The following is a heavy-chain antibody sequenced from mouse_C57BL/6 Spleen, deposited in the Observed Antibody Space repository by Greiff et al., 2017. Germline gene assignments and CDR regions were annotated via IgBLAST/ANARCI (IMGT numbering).Heavy chain of an antibody. D-gene: IGHD1-1*01. CDR1: GYTFTSYW. CDR3: ARGETGSSYDYYAMDY. J-gene: IGHJ4*01. Sequence: QVQLQQPGAELVKPGASVKLSCKASGYTFTSYWMHWVKQRPGRGLEWIGRIDPNSGGTKYNEKFKSKATLTVDKPSSTAYMQLSSLTSEDSAVYYCARGETGSSYDYYAMDYWGQGTSVTVSS. V-gene: IGHV1-72*01. CDR2: IDPNSGGT.